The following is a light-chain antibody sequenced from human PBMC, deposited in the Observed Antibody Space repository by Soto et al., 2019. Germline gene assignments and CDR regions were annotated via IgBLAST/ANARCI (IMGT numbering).Light chain of an antibody. CDR1: QSVSSNF. Sequence: EIVLTQSPGTLSLSPGERATLSCRASQSVSSNFLAWYQQKPGQAPRHLICGAPSRATDIPDRFSGSGSGAELSVTSSRLGPEDFAGYYWHHYGSPPWTLGQGTKVEIK. V-gene: IGKV3-20*01. J-gene: IGKJ1*01. CDR2: GAP. CDR3: HHYGSPPWT.